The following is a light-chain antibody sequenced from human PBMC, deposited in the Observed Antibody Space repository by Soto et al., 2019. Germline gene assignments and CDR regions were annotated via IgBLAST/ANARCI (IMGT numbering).Light chain of an antibody. Sequence: LTQSPSTLYLSPGERATLSCRASQSVSSYLAWYQQKPGQAPRLLIYDLSNRATGIPARFSGSGSGTDFTLTISSLEPEDFSVYVCQQRSEWPLCTFGQGTKLEIK. V-gene: IGKV3-11*01. CDR1: QSVSSY. CDR3: QQRSEWPLCT. CDR2: DLS. J-gene: IGKJ2*02.